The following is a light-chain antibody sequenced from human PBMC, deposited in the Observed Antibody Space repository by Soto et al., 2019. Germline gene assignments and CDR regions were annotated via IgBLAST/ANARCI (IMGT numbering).Light chain of an antibody. Sequence: LSCRASQSVSSTYLAWYQHKPGQAPRLLIHGASNRATGISGRFSGSGSGTDFTLTISRLGPEDFAVYYCQQYGSSPYTFGQGTKLEIK. CDR1: QSVSSTY. V-gene: IGKV3-20*01. CDR2: GAS. CDR3: QQYGSSPYT. J-gene: IGKJ2*01.